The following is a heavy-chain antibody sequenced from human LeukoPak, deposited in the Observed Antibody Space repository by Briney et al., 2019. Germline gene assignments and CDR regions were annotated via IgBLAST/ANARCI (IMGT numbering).Heavy chain of an antibody. CDR1: GGSISSSSYY. D-gene: IGHD3-10*01. CDR3: ARQNVLLWFGEG. V-gene: IGHV4-39*01. J-gene: IGHJ4*02. Sequence: PSETLSLTCTVSGGSISSSSYYWFWIRQPPGKGLEWIGSIYYSGSTYYNPSLKSRVTISVDTSKNQFSLKLSSVTAADTAVYYCARQNVLLWFGEGWGQGTLVTVSS. CDR2: IYYSGST.